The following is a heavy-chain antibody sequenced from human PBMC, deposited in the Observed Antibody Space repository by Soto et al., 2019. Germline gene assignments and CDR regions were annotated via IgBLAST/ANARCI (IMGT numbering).Heavy chain of an antibody. CDR2: IYWDDDE. CDR1: GFSLNTGGVG. V-gene: IGHV2-5*02. CDR3: VRNWRYYGGDYYYGMDA. J-gene: IGHJ6*02. D-gene: IGHD3-10*01. Sequence: ITLKESGPTLVKPTQTLTLTCTFSGFSLNTGGVGVGWVRQPRGKAMEWLALIYWDDDERYRPSLRSRLNITNDSIYNEXVLTMTNMDPEDTATYYCVRNWRYYGGDYYYGMDAWGQGTTVTVSS.